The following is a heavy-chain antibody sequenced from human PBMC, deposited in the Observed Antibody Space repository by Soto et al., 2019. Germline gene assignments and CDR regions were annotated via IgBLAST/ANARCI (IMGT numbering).Heavy chain of an antibody. V-gene: IGHV3-23*01. CDR3: AKGPKISYYGSGSYYIPY. Sequence: GGSMRLSPAASGATLSGSWMHGVRRPQGKGLVWVSAISSGGGSTYYADSVKGRFTISRDNSKNTLYLQMNSLRAEDTAVYYCAKGPKISYYGSGSYYIPYWGQGTLVTVSS. CDR2: ISSGGGST. D-gene: IGHD3-10*01. J-gene: IGHJ4*02. CDR1: GATLSGSW.